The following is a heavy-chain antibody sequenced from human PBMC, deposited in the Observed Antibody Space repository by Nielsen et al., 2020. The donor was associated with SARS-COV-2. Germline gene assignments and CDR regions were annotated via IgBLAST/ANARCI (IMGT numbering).Heavy chain of an antibody. J-gene: IGHJ4*02. CDR2: ISSSGSTI. CDR3: AKDFSSSPDY. CDR1: GFTFSDYY. Sequence: GESLKISCAASGFTFSDYYMNWVRQAPGKGLEWVSYISSSGSTIYYADSVKGRFTISRDNSKNTLYLQMNSLRAEDTAVYYCAKDFSSSPDYWGQGTLVTVSS. D-gene: IGHD6-6*01. V-gene: IGHV3-11*04.